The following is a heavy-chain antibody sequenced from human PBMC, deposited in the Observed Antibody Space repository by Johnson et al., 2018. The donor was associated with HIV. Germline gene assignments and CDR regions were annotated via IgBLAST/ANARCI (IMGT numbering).Heavy chain of an antibody. CDR3: ARVRGLIAFDI. D-gene: IGHD3-22*01. CDR1: GFTVSSNY. J-gene: IGHJ3*02. CDR2: ISYDGGSK. V-gene: IGHV3-30*03. Sequence: VHLVESGGGLVQPGGSLRLSCAASGFTVSSNYMSWVRQAPGKGLEWVAIISYDGGSKYYADSVKGRFTISIDNSKNTLYLQMNSLRAEDTAVYYCARVRGLIAFDIWGQGTMVTVSS.